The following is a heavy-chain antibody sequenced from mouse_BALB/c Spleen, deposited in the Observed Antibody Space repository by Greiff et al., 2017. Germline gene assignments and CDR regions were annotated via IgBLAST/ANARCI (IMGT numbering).Heavy chain of an antibody. CDR3: ARQLYYGYSWFAY. Sequence: QVQLKQSGAELARPGASVKLSCKASGYTFTSYWMQWVKQRPGQGLEWIGAIYPGDGDTRYTQKFKGKATLTADKSSSTAYMQLSSLASEDSAVYYCARQLYYGYSWFAYWGQGTLVTVSA. CDR1: GYTFTSYW. D-gene: IGHD2-2*01. J-gene: IGHJ3*01. V-gene: IGHV1-87*01. CDR2: IYPGDGDT.